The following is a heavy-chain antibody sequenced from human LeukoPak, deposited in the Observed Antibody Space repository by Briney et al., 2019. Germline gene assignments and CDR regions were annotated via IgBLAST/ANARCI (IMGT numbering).Heavy chain of an antibody. CDR3: AKDRLGIVVVVPSYYFDY. D-gene: IGHD2-15*01. CDR2: ISGSGGST. J-gene: IGHJ4*02. V-gene: IGHV3-23*01. Sequence: GGSLRLSCAASGFTFSSYAMSWVRQAPGKGLEWVSSISGSGGSTYYADSVKGRFTIYRDNSKNTLYLQMNSLRAEDTAVYYCAKDRLGIVVVVPSYYFDYWGQGTLVTVSS. CDR1: GFTFSSYA.